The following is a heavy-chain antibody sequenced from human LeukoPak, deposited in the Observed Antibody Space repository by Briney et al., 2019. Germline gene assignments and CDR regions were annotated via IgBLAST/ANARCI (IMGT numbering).Heavy chain of an antibody. J-gene: IGHJ4*02. CDR3: VSGDTGSGYYY. V-gene: IGHV3-23*01. Sequence: GGPLRLSCGASGFTFSSHAMSWVRQTPERGLEWVPAITGGGDSAYYPDSVKGRFTISRDNSKNTLYLQMNNLGAEDTALYYCVSGDTGSGYYYWGQGTLVTVSS. D-gene: IGHD3-22*01. CDR1: GFTFSSHA. CDR2: ITGGGDSA.